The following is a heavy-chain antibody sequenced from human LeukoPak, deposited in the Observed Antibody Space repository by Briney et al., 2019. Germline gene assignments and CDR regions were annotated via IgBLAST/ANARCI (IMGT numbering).Heavy chain of an antibody. Sequence: GGPLRLSCAASGFTFSSHSMNGVRQAPGKGLEWLAYIRGGSDVKNYADSVKGRFTISRDNAKNTLYLQMNSLRAEDTAVYYCTRDRGGSYDYWGRGSLVTVSS. CDR1: GFTFSSHS. CDR3: TRDRGGSYDY. CDR2: IRGGSDVK. J-gene: IGHJ4*02. V-gene: IGHV3-48*04. D-gene: IGHD1-26*01.